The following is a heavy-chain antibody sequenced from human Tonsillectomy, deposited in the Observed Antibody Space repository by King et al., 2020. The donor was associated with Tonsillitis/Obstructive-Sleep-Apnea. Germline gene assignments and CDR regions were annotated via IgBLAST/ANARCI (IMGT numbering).Heavy chain of an antibody. CDR2: INHSGST. Sequence: VQLQQWGAGLLKPSETLSLTCAVYGGSFSGYYWSWIRQPPGKGLEWIGEINHSGSTNYNPSLKSRVTISVDTSKNQVSLKLSSVTAADTAVYYCASSIYRYGSHLFFYWGQGTLVTVSS. CDR3: ASSIYRYGSHLFFY. V-gene: IGHV4-34*01. D-gene: IGHD5-18*01. J-gene: IGHJ4*02. CDR1: GGSFSGYY.